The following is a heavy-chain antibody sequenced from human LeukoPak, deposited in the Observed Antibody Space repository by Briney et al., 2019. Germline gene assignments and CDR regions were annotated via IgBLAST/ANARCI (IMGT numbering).Heavy chain of an antibody. Sequence: SETLSLTCTVSGGSISSYYWSWIRQPPGKGLEWIGYIYYSGSTNYNPSLKSRVTISVDTPKNQFSLKLSSVTAADTAVYYCASRRKAAAGIAPFDYWGQGTLVTVSS. J-gene: IGHJ4*02. D-gene: IGHD6-13*01. V-gene: IGHV4-59*08. CDR3: ASRRKAAAGIAPFDY. CDR2: IYYSGST. CDR1: GGSISSYY.